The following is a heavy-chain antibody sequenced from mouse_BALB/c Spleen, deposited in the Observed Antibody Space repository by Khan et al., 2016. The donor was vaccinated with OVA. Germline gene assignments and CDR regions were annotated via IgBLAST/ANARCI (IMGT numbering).Heavy chain of an antibody. CDR3: ARAYYRYDGYYAMDY. J-gene: IGHJ4*01. Sequence: QVQLQQSGPGPVAPSQSLSITCTVSGFSLSRYNIHWVRQPPGKGLEWLGMIWGGGGIDYNSTLKSRLSIRKDNSKSQVLLKMNSLQTDDTAMYYCARAYYRYDGYYAMDYWGQGTSVTVSS. CDR2: IWGGGGI. D-gene: IGHD2-14*01. V-gene: IGHV2-6-4*01. CDR1: GFSLSRYN.